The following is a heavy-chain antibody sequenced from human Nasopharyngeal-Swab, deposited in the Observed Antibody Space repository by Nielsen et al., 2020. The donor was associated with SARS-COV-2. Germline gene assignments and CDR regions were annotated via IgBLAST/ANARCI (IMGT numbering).Heavy chain of an antibody. D-gene: IGHD1-26*01. CDR3: ARDRIVGATSAFDP. V-gene: IGHV1-69*06. Sequence: WVREAPGRGLEWMGGIIPIFGTANYAQKMQGIVTITADKSTSTAYMELSSLRSEDTAVYYCARDRIVGATSAFDPWGQGTLVTVSS. CDR2: IIPIFGTA. J-gene: IGHJ5*02.